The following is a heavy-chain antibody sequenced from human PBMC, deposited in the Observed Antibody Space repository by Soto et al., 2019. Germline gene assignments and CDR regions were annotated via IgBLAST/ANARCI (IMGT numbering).Heavy chain of an antibody. CDR1: GDSISDYY. CDR3: ATMYNSGFYRRQAHYIHYGVNV. CDR2: FYYSGNT. D-gene: IGHD6-19*01. J-gene: IGHJ6*01. Sequence: SETLSLTCTVSGDSISDYYWSWIRQPAGKGLEWIGRFYYSGNTKSNPSLKSRVTMSADTSKNQFSLSLRCVTAADSAIYYCATMYNSGFYRRQAHYIHYGVNVCGQGTTVTVS. V-gene: IGHV4-4*07.